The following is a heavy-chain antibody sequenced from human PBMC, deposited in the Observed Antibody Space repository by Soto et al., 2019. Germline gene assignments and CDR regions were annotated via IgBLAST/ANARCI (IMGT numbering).Heavy chain of an antibody. Sequence: EVQLVESGGGLVKPGGSLRLSCAASGFTFSSYSMNWVRQAPGKGLEWVSSISSSSSYIYYADSVKGRFTISRDNAKNSLYLQMNSLRAEDTAVYYCARDVTSSTYYYLSPGGFDPWGQGTLLTVSS. J-gene: IGHJ5*02. CDR3: ARDVTSSTYYYLSPGGFDP. CDR1: GFTFSSYS. D-gene: IGHD3-22*01. CDR2: ISSSSSYI. V-gene: IGHV3-21*01.